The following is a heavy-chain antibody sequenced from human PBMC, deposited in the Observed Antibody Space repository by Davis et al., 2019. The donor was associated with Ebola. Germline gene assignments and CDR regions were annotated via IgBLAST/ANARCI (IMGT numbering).Heavy chain of an antibody. CDR2: ISYSGSA. V-gene: IGHV4-39*01. D-gene: IGHD5-18*01. Sequence: MPSETLSLTCTVSGGSISSSSLYWGWIRQPPGKGLEWIGSISYSGSAYYNPSLKSRVTISVDTSKNQFSLKLSSVTAADTAVYYCARSPTPQLWFLFDFWGQGTLVTVSS. CDR1: GGSISSSSLY. J-gene: IGHJ4*02. CDR3: ARSPTPQLWFLFDF.